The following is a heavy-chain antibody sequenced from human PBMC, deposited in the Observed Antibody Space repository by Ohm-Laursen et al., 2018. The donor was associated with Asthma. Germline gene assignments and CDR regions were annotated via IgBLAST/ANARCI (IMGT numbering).Heavy chain of an antibody. Sequence: GTLSLTCSASGAAVSSYSVYWSWIRQPPGKGLEWLGYMYNSGSTAYNPSLKSRITISVDTSKNHFSLRLISATAADTAVYYCARSRRGGTYPLYYGMDVWGQGTTVTVTS. J-gene: IGHJ6*02. CDR2: MYNSGST. V-gene: IGHV4-61*03. D-gene: IGHD1-26*01. CDR1: GAAVSSYSVY. CDR3: ARSRRGGTYPLYYGMDV.